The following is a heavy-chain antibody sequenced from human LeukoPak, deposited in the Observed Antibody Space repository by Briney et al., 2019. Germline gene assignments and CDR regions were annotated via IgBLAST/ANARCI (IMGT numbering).Heavy chain of an antibody. Sequence: SQTLSLTCTVSGGSISSGSYYWSWIRQPAGKGLEWIGRIYTSGSTNYNPSLKSRVTISVDTSKNQFSLKLSSVTAADTAVYYCARGGSGSGRYFNVDFDCWGQGTLVTVSS. D-gene: IGHD3-10*01. V-gene: IGHV4-61*02. CDR3: ARGGSGSGRYFNVDFDC. CDR2: IYTSGST. J-gene: IGHJ4*02. CDR1: GGSISSGSYY.